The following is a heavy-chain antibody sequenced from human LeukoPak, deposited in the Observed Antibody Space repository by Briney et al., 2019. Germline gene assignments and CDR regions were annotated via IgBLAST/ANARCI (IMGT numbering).Heavy chain of an antibody. Sequence: ASVTVSCKASGYTFTGYYLHWVRQAPGQGLEWMGWIYPKTGGTSYAQKCQGRVTRTRDTSISTAYMELIGLRSDDTAVYYCAGPWDQVGFDPWGQGTLVSVSS. CDR3: AGPWDQVGFDP. D-gene: IGHD1-26*01. V-gene: IGHV1-2*02. CDR1: GYTFTGYY. CDR2: IYPKTGGT. J-gene: IGHJ5*02.